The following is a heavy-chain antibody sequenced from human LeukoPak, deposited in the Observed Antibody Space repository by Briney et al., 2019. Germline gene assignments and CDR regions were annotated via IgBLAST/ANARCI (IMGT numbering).Heavy chain of an antibody. D-gene: IGHD1-26*01. V-gene: IGHV4-4*07. CDR2: IYTSGSA. J-gene: IGHJ4*02. Sequence: SETLSLTCTVSGGSISGYYWSWIRQPAGKGLEGSGRIYTSGSANYNAALKSRVSMSVDTSKNQSSLKLSSVTAADTAVFYCARENSGSYREFDYWGQGTLVTVSS. CDR1: GGSISGYY. CDR3: ARENSGSYREFDY.